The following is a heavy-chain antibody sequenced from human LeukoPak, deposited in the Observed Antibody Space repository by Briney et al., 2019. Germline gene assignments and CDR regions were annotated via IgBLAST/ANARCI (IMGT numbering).Heavy chain of an antibody. D-gene: IGHD1-26*01. Sequence: PSETLSLTCTVSGGSISSYYWGWIRQPPGKGLEWIGNIYSSGSTYYNASLQSRVTISIDTSKNQFSLRLNSVTAADTAMYFCAKSGGYGLIDYWGQGTRVIVSS. J-gene: IGHJ4*02. CDR2: IYSSGST. V-gene: IGHV4-59*04. CDR3: AKSGGYGLIDY. CDR1: GGSISSYY.